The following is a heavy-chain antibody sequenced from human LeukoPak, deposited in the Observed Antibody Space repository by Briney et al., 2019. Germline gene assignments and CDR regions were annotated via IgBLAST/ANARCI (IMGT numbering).Heavy chain of an antibody. D-gene: IGHD3-16*02. CDR3: ARGRTTYDYVWGSYRPPDY. CDR2: INHRGST. CDR1: GGPFSGYY. Sequence: SETLSLTCAVNGGPFSGYYWNWIRQPPGKGLEWIGEINHRGSTNYNPSLKSRVTISVDTSKKQFSLKRSSVTAADTAVYYCARGRTTYDYVWGSYRPPDYWGQGTLVTVSS. V-gene: IGHV4-34*01. J-gene: IGHJ4*02.